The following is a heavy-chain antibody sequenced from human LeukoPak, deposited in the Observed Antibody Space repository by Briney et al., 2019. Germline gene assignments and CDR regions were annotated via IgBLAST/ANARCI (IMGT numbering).Heavy chain of an antibody. CDR3: AGSPENYFDY. CDR2: IIPILGIA. V-gene: IGHV1-69*02. D-gene: IGHD1-14*01. CDR1: GYTFTGYY. J-gene: IGHJ4*02. Sequence: ASVKVSCKASGYTFTGYYMHWVRQAPGQGLEWMGRIIPILGIANYAQKFQGRVTITADKSTSTAYMELSSLRSEDTAVYYCAGSPENYFDYWGQGTLVTVSS.